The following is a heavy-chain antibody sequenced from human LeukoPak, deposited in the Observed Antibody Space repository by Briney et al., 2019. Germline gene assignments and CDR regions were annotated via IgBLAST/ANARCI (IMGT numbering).Heavy chain of an antibody. V-gene: IGHV3-30-3*01. J-gene: IGHJ4*02. Sequence: GRSLRLSCAASGFTFSSYAMHWVRQAPGKGLEWVAVISYDGSNKYYADSVKGRFTISRDNSKNTLYLQMNSLRAEDTAVYYCARGKDYDFWSGYYFGPDYWGQGTLVTVSS. CDR1: GFTFSSYA. D-gene: IGHD3-3*01. CDR3: ARGKDYDFWSGYYFGPDY. CDR2: ISYDGSNK.